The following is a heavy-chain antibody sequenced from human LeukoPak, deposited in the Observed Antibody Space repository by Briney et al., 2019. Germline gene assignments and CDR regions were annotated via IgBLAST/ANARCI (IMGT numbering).Heavy chain of an antibody. J-gene: IGHJ4*02. Sequence: GGSLRLSCAASGFTVSSNYMSWVRQAPGKGLEWVSVIYSGGSTYYADSVKGRFTISRDNSKNTLYLQMNSLRAEDTAVYYCARWRNVWGSSFFDYWGQGTLVTVSS. D-gene: IGHD3-16*01. V-gene: IGHV3-53*01. CDR2: IYSGGST. CDR3: ARWRNVWGSSFFDY. CDR1: GFTVSSNY.